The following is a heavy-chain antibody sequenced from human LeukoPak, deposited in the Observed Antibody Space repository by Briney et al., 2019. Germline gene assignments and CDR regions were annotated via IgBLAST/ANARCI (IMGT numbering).Heavy chain of an antibody. J-gene: IGHJ3*02. Sequence: SETLSLTCVVSGLSISSGFYWGWIPQPPGKGLEWIATINHSENTYFNPPLKSRVTVSAATSKNQFSLRLSSVAAADTAVYYCARIRAAAITKAFEIWGQGTVVIVSS. V-gene: IGHV4-38-2*01. D-gene: IGHD3-10*01. CDR1: GLSISSGFY. CDR2: INHSENT. CDR3: ARIRAAAITKAFEI.